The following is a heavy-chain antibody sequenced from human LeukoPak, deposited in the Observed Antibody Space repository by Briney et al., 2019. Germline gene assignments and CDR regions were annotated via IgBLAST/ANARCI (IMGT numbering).Heavy chain of an antibody. J-gene: IGHJ3*01. V-gene: IGHV4-31*03. CDR3: ARDRYDILTGYNDAFDV. Sequence: SQTLSLTCTVSGGSISSGGYYWSWIRQHPGKGLEWIGYIYYSGSTYYNPSLKSRVTISVDTSKNQFSLKLSSVTAADTAVYYCARDRYDILTGYNDAFDVWGQGTKVFVSS. CDR1: GGSISSGGYY. CDR2: IYYSGST. D-gene: IGHD3-9*01.